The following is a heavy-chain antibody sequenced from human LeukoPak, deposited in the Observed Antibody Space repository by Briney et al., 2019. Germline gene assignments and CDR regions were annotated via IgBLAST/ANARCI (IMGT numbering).Heavy chain of an antibody. CDR3: ACDSYDSSGYQKYYFDY. CDR2: ISYDGSNK. D-gene: IGHD3-22*01. J-gene: IGHJ4*02. CDR1: GFTFSSYA. V-gene: IGHV3-30-3*01. Sequence: GGSLRLSCAASGFTFSSYAMHWVRQAPGKGLEWVAVISYDGSNKYYADSVKGRFTISRDNSKNTLYLQMNSLRAEDTAVYYCACDSYDSSGYQKYYFDYWGQGTLVTVSS.